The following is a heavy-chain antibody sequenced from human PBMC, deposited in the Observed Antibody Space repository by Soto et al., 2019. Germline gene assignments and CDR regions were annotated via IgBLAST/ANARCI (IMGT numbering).Heavy chain of an antibody. Sequence: QVQLVESGGGLVEPRGSLRLSCAASGFTFSDYYMSWIRQAPGKGREWLSYISSSGATIYYVDSVKGRFTISRYNAKKSLYLQMYSLRAEDTAVYYCARDGVLATGPIDYWGPGTLVTVSS. J-gene: IGHJ4*02. V-gene: IGHV3-11*01. CDR2: ISSSGATI. CDR3: ARDGVLATGPIDY. CDR1: GFTFSDYY. D-gene: IGHD5-12*01.